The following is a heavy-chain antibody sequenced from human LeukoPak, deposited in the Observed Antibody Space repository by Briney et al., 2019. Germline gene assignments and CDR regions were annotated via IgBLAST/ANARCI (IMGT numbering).Heavy chain of an antibody. CDR1: GYSFTTYW. V-gene: IGHV5-51*01. CDR3: ARREAAAGTWWFDP. J-gene: IGHJ5*02. D-gene: IGHD6-13*01. CDR2: IYPGDSDT. Sequence: GESLKISCQGSGYSFTTYWIGWVRQMPGKGLEWMGNIYPGDSDTRYSPSFKGQVTISADKSISTAYLQWSSLKASDIAMYYCARREAAAGTWWFDPWGQGTLVTVSS.